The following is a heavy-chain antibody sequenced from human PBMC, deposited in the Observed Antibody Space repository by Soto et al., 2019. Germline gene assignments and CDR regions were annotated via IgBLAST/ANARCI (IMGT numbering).Heavy chain of an antibody. CDR1: GFTFSSYG. D-gene: IGHD3-10*01. CDR2: ISYDGSNK. Sequence: QVQLVESGGGVVQPGRSLRLSCAASGFTFSSYGMHWVRQAPGKGLEWVAVISYDGSNKYYADSVKGRFTISRDNSKNTLYLQMNSLRAEDTAVYYCAKVYYGSGYYSYGMDVWGQGTTVTVSS. J-gene: IGHJ6*02. CDR3: AKVYYGSGYYSYGMDV. V-gene: IGHV3-30*18.